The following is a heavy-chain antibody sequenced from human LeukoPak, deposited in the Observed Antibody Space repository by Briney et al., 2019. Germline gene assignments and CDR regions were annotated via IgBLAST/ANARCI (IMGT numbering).Heavy chain of an antibody. D-gene: IGHD3-16*01. Sequence: GRSLRLSCAASGFTFSSYAMHWVRQAPGKGLEWVAVISYDGSNKYYADSVKGRFTISRDNSKNTLYLQMNSLRAEDTAVYYCARERITYSAVFDYWGQGTLVTVSS. CDR2: ISYDGSNK. CDR1: GFTFSSYA. J-gene: IGHJ4*02. V-gene: IGHV3-30*01. CDR3: ARERITYSAVFDY.